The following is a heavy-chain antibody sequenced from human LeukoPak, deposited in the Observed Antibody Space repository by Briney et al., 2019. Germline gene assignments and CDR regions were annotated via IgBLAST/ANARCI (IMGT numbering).Heavy chain of an antibody. J-gene: IGHJ4*02. CDR2: TYYSGSI. CDR3: ASLRTHSSGRFYFDY. V-gene: IGHV4-59*01. Sequence: PSETLSLTCTVSGGSISSYSWSWIRQPPGKGLEWIGYTYYSGSIKYNPSLKSRVTISVDTSKNQFSLKLSSVTAADTAVYYCASLRTHSSGRFYFDYWGQGFLVTVSS. D-gene: IGHD6-19*01. CDR1: GGSISSYS.